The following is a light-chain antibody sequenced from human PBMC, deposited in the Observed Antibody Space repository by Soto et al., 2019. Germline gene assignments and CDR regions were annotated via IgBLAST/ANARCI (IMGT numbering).Light chain of an antibody. J-gene: IGLJ2*01. CDR2: EGS. Sequence: QSALTQPASVSGSPGQSIAISCTGTSSDVGSYNLVSWYQQHPGKAPKLMIYEGSQRPSGVSNRFSGAKSDNTASLTISGLQAKDEADYYCCSYAGSVVFGGGTKLTVL. V-gene: IGLV2-23*01. CDR1: SSDVGSYNL. CDR3: CSYAGSVV.